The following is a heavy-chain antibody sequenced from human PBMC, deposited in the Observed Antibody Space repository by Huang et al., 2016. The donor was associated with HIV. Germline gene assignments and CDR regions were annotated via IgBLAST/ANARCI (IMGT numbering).Heavy chain of an antibody. CDR1: EDSVSASSVT. V-gene: IGHV6-1*01. D-gene: IGHD3-9*01. J-gene: IGHJ4*02. Sequence: QVQLQQSGPGLLKPSQTLSLTCAISEDSVSASSVTWNWLRQSPSGGLVWLGRTYYRSKWYNDYAESVKYRITIDTDISKNHFSLQPESVVPEDTAVYFCARGHDFYYDKTGYSFDYWGQGSLVTVST. CDR2: TYYRSKWYN. CDR3: ARGHDFYYDKTGYSFDY.